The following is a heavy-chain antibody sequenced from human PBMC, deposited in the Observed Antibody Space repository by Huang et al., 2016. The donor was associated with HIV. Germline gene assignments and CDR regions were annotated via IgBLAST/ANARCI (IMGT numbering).Heavy chain of an antibody. CDR2: IKQDETEK. Sequence: VESGGRSVQPGGSIRLSCVGSTFTFGAYWMSWVRQPPGKGLEWVAKIKQDETEKYYVDSVKGRFNISRDNAKKVLFLEMDALRVEDTAIYFCATKTAGMDIWGQGTTVIVSS. CDR3: ATKTAGMDI. V-gene: IGHV3-7*01. J-gene: IGHJ6*02. CDR1: TFTFGAYW.